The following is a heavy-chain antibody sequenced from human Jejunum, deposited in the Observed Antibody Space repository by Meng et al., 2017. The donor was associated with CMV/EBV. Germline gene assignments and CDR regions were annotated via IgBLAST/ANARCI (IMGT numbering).Heavy chain of an antibody. CDR2: INWDGGST. D-gene: IGHD6-13*01. CDR3: VRDRIPATGYYSMGV. J-gene: IGHJ6*02. V-gene: IGHV3-43D*03. Sequence: GFTFDDYDMHWVRQTPGKGLEWVSVINWDGGSTSYADSVKGRFTISRDNNNNSLYLQMNSLRAEDTALYYCVRDRIPATGYYSMGVWGQGTTVTVSS. CDR1: GFTFDDYD.